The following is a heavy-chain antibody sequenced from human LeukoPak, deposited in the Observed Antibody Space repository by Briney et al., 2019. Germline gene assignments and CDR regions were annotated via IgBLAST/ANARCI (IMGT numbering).Heavy chain of an antibody. D-gene: IGHD4-17*01. V-gene: IGHV2-70*01. J-gene: IGHJ4*02. CDR3: ARFNYGDQTNYFDY. Sequence: ESGPALVKPTQTLTLTCTFSGFSLSTSGMCITWIRQPPGKALEWLALIDWDDDKYYSTSLKTRLTISKDTSKNQVVLTMTNMDPVDTATYYCARFNYGDQTNYFDYWGQGTLVTVSS. CDR2: IDWDDDK. CDR1: GFSLSTSGMC.